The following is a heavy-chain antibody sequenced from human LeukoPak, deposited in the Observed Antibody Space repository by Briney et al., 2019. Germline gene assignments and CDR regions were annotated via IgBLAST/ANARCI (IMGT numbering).Heavy chain of an antibody. CDR3: ARETCSGGSCYSGKFNWFDP. CDR1: GGTFSNYA. J-gene: IGHJ5*02. V-gene: IGHV1-69*04. Sequence: ASVKVSCKASGGTFSNYAISWVRQAPGQGLEWMGRVIPILGIANYAQKFQGRVTITADKSTSTAYMELSSLRSEDTAVYYCARETCSGGSCYSGKFNWFDPWGQGTLVTVSS. CDR2: VIPILGIA. D-gene: IGHD2-15*01.